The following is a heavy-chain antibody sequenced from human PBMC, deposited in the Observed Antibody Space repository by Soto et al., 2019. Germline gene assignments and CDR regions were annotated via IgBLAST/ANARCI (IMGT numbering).Heavy chain of an antibody. CDR3: AREGSWAEYFQH. Sequence: QVPLVQSGAEVKKPGASVKVSCKASGYTFTSYAMHWVRQAPGQRLEWMGWINAGNGNTKYSQKFQGRVTITRDTSASTAYMELSSLRSEDTAVYYCAREGSWAEYFQHWGQGTLVTVSS. CDR1: GYTFTSYA. D-gene: IGHD6-13*01. J-gene: IGHJ1*01. V-gene: IGHV1-3*01. CDR2: INAGNGNT.